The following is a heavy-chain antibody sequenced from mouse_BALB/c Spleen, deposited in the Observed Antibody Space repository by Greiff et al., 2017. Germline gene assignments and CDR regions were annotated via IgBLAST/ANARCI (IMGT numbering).Heavy chain of an antibody. J-gene: IGHJ2*01. V-gene: IGHV1-14*01. CDR1: GYTFTSYV. CDR2: INPYNDGT. Sequence: EVKLVESGPELVKPGASVKMSCKASGYTFTSYVMHWVKQKPGQGLEWIGYINPYNDGTKYNEKFKGKATLTSDKSSSTAYMELSSLTSEDSAVYYCARPQLRGYFDYWGQGTTLTVSS. CDR3: ARPQLRGYFDY. D-gene: IGHD2-12*01.